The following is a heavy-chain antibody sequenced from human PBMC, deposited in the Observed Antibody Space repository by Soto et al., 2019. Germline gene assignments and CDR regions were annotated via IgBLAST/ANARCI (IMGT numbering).Heavy chain of an antibody. J-gene: IGHJ4*01. Sequence: DVELSESGGGLVQPGGSLRLSCAASGFNFRSYAMSWVRRAPGKGLEWVSAISARGNTSYFADAVRGRFTISRDNSKNKLYLQVSSLRVEDTAEYFCAKGRGSSRTIDYWGHGTLVTVSS. CDR2: ISARGNTS. CDR1: GFNFRSYA. CDR3: AKGRGSSRTIDY. D-gene: IGHD6-13*01. V-gene: IGHV3-23*01.